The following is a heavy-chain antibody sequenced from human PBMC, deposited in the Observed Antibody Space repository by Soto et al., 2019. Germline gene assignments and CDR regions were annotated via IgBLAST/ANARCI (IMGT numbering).Heavy chain of an antibody. CDR3: ARGDNSGWSAFDV. CDR2: IGTAGDT. V-gene: IGHV3-13*01. J-gene: IGHJ3*01. Sequence: EVQLVESGGNLVQPGGSLRLSCAASGFTFSSYDMHWVRQDTGKGLEWVSDIGTAGDTYYPDSVKGRFTLSRENAKNSLYLQMKSLRAGDTAVDYCARGDNSGWSAFDVWGQGTMVTVSS. D-gene: IGHD6-19*01. CDR1: GFTFSSYD.